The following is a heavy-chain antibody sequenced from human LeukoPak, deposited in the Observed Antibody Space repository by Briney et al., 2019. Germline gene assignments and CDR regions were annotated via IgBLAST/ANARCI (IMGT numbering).Heavy chain of an antibody. CDR3: ASGYYDSSGYYRDNWFDP. CDR2: ISSSSSYI. D-gene: IGHD3-22*01. Sequence: PGGSLRLSCAASGFTFSSYEMNWVRQAPGKGLEWVSYISSSSSYIYYADSVKGRFTISRDNAKNSLYLQMNSLRAEDTAVYYCASGYYDSSGYYRDNWFDPWGQGTLVTVSS. CDR1: GFTFSSYE. J-gene: IGHJ5*02. V-gene: IGHV3-21*05.